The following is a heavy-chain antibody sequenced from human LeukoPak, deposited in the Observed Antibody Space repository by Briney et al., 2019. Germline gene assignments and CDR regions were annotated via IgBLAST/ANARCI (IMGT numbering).Heavy chain of an antibody. CDR2: ISSSSSYI. J-gene: IGHJ4*02. Sequence: GGSLRLSCAASGFTFSSYSMNWVRQAPGKGLEWVSSISSSSSYIYYADSVEGRFTISRDNAKNSLYLQMNSLRAEDTAVYYCARGGGRYFDWLLYYWGQGTLVTVSS. D-gene: IGHD3-9*01. CDR1: GFTFSSYS. CDR3: ARGGGRYFDWLLYY. V-gene: IGHV3-21*01.